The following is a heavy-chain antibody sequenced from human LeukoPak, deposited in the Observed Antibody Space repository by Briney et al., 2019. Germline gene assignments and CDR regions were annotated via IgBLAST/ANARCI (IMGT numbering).Heavy chain of an antibody. Sequence: PGGSLRLSCAASGFTFDDYAMRWVRQAPGKGLEWVAGISWNSGSIGYADSVRGRFTISRDNAKNSLYLQMNSLRAEDTALYYCAKGASREGGVSGAWGQGTLVTVSS. V-gene: IGHV3-9*01. CDR1: GFTFDDYA. CDR3: AKGASREGGVSGA. D-gene: IGHD2-8*02. J-gene: IGHJ5*02. CDR2: ISWNSGSI.